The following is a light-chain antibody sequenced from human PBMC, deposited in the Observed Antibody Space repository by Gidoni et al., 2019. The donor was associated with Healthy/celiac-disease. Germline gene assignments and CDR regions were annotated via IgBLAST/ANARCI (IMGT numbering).Light chain of an antibody. V-gene: IGKV3-11*01. CDR1: QSVSSY. CDR3: QQRSNWPWT. J-gene: IGKJ2*01. Sequence: EIVLTQSPATLPLSPGERATLSCRASQSVSSYVAGYQQKPGQAPRLLIYDASNRATGIPARFSGSGSGTDFTLTISSREPEDFAVYYCQQRSNWPWTFGQGTKLEIK. CDR2: DAS.